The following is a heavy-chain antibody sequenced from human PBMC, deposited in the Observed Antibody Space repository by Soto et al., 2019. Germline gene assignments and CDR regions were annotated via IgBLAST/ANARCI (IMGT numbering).Heavy chain of an antibody. J-gene: IGHJ6*02. V-gene: IGHV3-9*01. CDR2: VSWNSGSI. Sequence: GGSLRLSCAASGFTFDDYAMHWVRQAPGKGLEWVSGVSWNSGSIGYADSVKGRFTISRDNAKNSLYLQMNSLRAEDTALYYCAKDKSLHGMDVWRQGTTVTVSS. CDR3: AKDKSLHGMDV. CDR1: GFTFDDYA.